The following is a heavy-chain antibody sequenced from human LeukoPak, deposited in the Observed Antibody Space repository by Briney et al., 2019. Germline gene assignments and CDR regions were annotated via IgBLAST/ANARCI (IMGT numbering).Heavy chain of an antibody. CDR3: AGHKPSYGGWDY. Sequence: SETLSLICTVSGGSISSYYWSWIRQPPGRGLEWIGYIYYNGATDYNPSLKSRVTISVDRSENQFSLKLSSVTAADTAVYYCAGHKPSYGGWDYWGQGTLVTVSS. V-gene: IGHV4-59*08. D-gene: IGHD3-16*01. CDR1: GGSISSYY. J-gene: IGHJ4*02. CDR2: IYYNGAT.